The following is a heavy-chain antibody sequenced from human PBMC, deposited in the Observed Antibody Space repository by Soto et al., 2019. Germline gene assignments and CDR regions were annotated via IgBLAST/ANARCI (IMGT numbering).Heavy chain of an antibody. CDR1: GYSFTSYW. D-gene: IGHD3-22*01. CDR3: ARHGAVTRRSYGDNIGYYYDSSGYSDYYYYYGMDV. CDR2: IYPGDSDT. Sequence: GESLKISCKGSGYSFTSYWIGWVRQMPGKGLEWMGIIYPGDSDTRYSPSFQGQVTISADKSISTAYLQWSSLKASDTAMYYCARHGAVTRRSYGDNIGYYYDSSGYSDYYYYYGMDVWGQGTTVTVSS. J-gene: IGHJ6*02. V-gene: IGHV5-51*01.